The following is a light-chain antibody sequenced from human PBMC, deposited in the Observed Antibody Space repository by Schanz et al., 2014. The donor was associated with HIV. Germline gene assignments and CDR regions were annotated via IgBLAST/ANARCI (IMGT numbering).Light chain of an antibody. J-gene: IGKJ2*01. Sequence: EIVLTQSPGTLSLSPGERATLSCRASQSVGGSQLAWYQHKRGQAPRLLIYATSFRATGIPDRFSGSGSGTDFTLTISRLEPEDSAVYYCQQYGSSYTFGQGTKLEIK. V-gene: IGKV3-20*01. CDR2: ATS. CDR3: QQYGSSYT. CDR1: QSVGGSQ.